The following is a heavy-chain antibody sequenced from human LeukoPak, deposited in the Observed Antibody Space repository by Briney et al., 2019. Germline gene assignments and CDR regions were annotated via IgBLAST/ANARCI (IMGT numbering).Heavy chain of an antibody. V-gene: IGHV1-2*02. CDR2: INPNSGGT. Sequence: GASVKVSCKASGYTFTGYYMHWVRQAPGQGLEWMGWINPNSGGTNYAQKFQGRVTMTRDTSISTAYMELSRLRSDDTAVYYCARGVGIYYYYYMDVWGKGTTVTVSS. D-gene: IGHD2-15*01. CDR1: GYTFTGYY. J-gene: IGHJ6*03. CDR3: ARGVGIYYYYYMDV.